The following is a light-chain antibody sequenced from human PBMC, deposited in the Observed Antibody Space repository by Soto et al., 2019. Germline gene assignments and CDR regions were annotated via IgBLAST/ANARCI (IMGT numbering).Light chain of an antibody. J-gene: IGLJ2*01. CDR1: SSNIGAGYV. CDR3: QSYDSSLSGVV. V-gene: IGLV1-40*01. CDR2: DNN. Sequence: QPVLTQPPSVSGAPGQRVTISCTGSSSNIGAGYVVHWYQHLPGTAPKLLIYDNNNRPSGVPDRFSGSKSGTSASLAITGLQAEDEAHYYCQSYDSSLSGVVIGGGTKLTVL.